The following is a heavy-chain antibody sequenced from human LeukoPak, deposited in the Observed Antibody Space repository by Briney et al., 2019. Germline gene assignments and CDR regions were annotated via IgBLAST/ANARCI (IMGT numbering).Heavy chain of an antibody. CDR3: ARALRREQLAQAGY. V-gene: IGHV1-8*03. Sequence: GASVKVSCKASGYTFTSYDINWVRQATGQGLEWMGWMNPNSGNTGYAQKFQGRVTITRNTSISTAYMELSSVISEDTAVYYCARALRREQLAQAGYWGQGALVTVSS. J-gene: IGHJ4*02. CDR2: MNPNSGNT. CDR1: GYTFTSYD. D-gene: IGHD6-6*01.